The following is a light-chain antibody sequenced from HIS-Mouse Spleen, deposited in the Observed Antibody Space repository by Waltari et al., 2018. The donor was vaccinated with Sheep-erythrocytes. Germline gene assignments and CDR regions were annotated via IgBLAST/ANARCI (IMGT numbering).Light chain of an antibody. Sequence: QSALTQPPSASGSPGRSVTISCTGTSSDVGGDNYDSWYQQHPGKAPKLMIYEVSKRPSGVPDRFSGSKSGNTASLTVSGLQAEDEADYYCSSYAGSNNWVFGGGTKLTVL. J-gene: IGLJ3*02. CDR1: SSDVGGDNY. V-gene: IGLV2-8*01. CDR2: EVS. CDR3: SSYAGSNNWV.